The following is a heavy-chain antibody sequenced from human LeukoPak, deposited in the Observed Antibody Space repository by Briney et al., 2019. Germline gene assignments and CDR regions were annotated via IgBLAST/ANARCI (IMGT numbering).Heavy chain of an antibody. D-gene: IGHD1-26*01. CDR1: GFTFNTYW. Sequence: GSLRLSCAASGFTFNTYWMTWVRQAPGKGLEWVANVNQGGSETYYVDSVKGRFIISRDNAKSSMYLQMNSLRAEDTAVYYCVRGGLYHYSGTSGDYWGQGTLVTVSS. CDR2: VNQGGSET. CDR3: VRGGLYHYSGTSGDY. V-gene: IGHV3-7*01. J-gene: IGHJ4*02.